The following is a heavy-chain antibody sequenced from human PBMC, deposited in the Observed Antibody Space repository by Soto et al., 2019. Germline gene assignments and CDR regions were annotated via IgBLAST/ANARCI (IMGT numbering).Heavy chain of an antibody. V-gene: IGHV3-23*01. Sequence: GSLRLSCAASGFTISTYAMAWVRQAPGKGLECVSGVTGSGSQIYYADSVKGRFTNSKDNSKNTLYPQMSSLREEDTALYYCAKDAVYRDGLWLMDSWGQGTLVTISS. D-gene: IGHD2-21*01. CDR1: GFTISTYA. J-gene: IGHJ5*02. CDR3: AKDAVYRDGLWLMDS. CDR2: VTGSGSQI.